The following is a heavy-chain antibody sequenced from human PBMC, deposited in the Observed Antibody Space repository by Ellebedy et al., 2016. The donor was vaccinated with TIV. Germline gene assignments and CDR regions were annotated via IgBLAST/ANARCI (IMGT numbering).Heavy chain of an antibody. CDR3: ARSTSGGESDPSYSSGWYPAPRDYYYGMDV. Sequence: SVKVSXXASGGTFSSYAISWVRQAPGQGLEWMGGIIPIFGTANYAQKFQGRVTITADKSTSTAYMELSSLRSEDTAVYYCARSTSGGESDPSYSSGWYPAPRDYYYGMDVWGQGTTVTVSS. CDR2: IIPIFGTA. J-gene: IGHJ6*02. CDR1: GGTFSSYA. V-gene: IGHV1-69*06. D-gene: IGHD6-19*01.